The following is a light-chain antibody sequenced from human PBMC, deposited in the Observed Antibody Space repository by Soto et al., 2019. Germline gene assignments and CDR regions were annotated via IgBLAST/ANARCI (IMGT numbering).Light chain of an antibody. V-gene: IGLV2-11*01. Sequence: QSALTQPRSVSGSPGQSVTISCTGTSRDVGGYNYVSWYQQYPGKAPRLMIYDVTKRPSGVPDRFSGSKSGNTASLTISGLQSYDEDDYFCCSNAGTCNVAVGGGTQLTVL. CDR3: CSNAGTCNVA. CDR2: DVT. CDR1: SRDVGGYNY. J-gene: IGLJ2*01.